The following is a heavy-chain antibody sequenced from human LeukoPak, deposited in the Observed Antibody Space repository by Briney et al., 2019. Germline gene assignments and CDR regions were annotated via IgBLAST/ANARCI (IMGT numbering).Heavy chain of an antibody. Sequence: SETLSLTCAVYGGSFSAYYWSWIRQPPGKGLEWIGEINHSGTTNYNPSLMSRVTVSVDTSKNQFSLKLSSVTAADTAVYYCARRFYYYNYYMDVWGKGTTVTVSS. CDR2: INHSGTT. CDR3: ARRFYYYNYYMDV. V-gene: IGHV4-34*01. J-gene: IGHJ6*03. CDR1: GGSFSAYY.